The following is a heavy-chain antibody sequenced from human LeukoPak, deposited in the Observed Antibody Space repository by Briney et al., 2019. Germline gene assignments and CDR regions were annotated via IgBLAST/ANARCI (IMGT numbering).Heavy chain of an antibody. V-gene: IGHV3-30*04. Sequence: GGSLRLSCAASGFTFSSYAMHWVRQAPGKGLEWVAVISYDGSNKYYADSVKGRFTISRDNSKNTLYLQMNSLRAEDTAVYYCAKGKDWYFDLWGRGTLVTVSS. CDR1: GFTFSSYA. CDR2: ISYDGSNK. J-gene: IGHJ2*01. CDR3: AKGKDWYFDL.